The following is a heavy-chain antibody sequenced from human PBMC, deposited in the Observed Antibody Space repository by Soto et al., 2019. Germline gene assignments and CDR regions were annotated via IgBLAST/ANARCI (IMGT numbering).Heavy chain of an antibody. CDR1: GGSFSAYH. Sequence: SETLSLTCAVYGGSFSAYHWSWIRQAPGKGLEWIGENDYRGNTNYIPSLRSRVSMSVDTSKNQFSLRLSAVTAADTAVYFCARSMNDHKHHHWGFDNWGHGTRVTVSS. CDR2: NDYRGNT. D-gene: IGHD7-27*01. CDR3: ARSMNDHKHHHWGFDN. V-gene: IGHV4-34*01. J-gene: IGHJ4*01.